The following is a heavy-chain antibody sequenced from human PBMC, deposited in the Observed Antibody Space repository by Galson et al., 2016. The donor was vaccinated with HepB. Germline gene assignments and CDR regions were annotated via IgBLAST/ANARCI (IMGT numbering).Heavy chain of an antibody. Sequence: SLKLSCAASGFTFSSYAMSWVRQAPGKGLEWVSVISGSGGTTYYADSVKGRFTISRDNSKNTLYLRMNSLTAEDTAIYYCARSLEWRGYYFDYWGQGTLVTVSS. CDR3: ARSLEWRGYYFDY. J-gene: IGHJ4*02. D-gene: IGHD3-3*01. CDR1: GFTFSSYA. V-gene: IGHV3-23*01. CDR2: ISGSGGTT.